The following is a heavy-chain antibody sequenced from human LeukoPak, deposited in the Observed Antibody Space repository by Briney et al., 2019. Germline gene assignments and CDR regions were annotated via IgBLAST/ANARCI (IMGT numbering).Heavy chain of an antibody. D-gene: IGHD3-9*01. Sequence: SETLSLTCTVSGGPISSSSYYWGWIRQPPGKGLEWLGSIYYSGSTYYNPSLKSPVTISVATSKNQFSLKLISVTAADTAVYYCARHGSLRYFAREWGQGTLVTVSS. CDR3: ARHGSLRYFARE. CDR1: GGPISSSSYY. V-gene: IGHV4-39*01. J-gene: IGHJ4*02. CDR2: IYYSGST.